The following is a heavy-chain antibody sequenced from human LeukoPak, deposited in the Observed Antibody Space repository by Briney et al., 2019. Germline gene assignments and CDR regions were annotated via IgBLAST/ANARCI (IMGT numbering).Heavy chain of an antibody. J-gene: IGHJ4*02. CDR3: AKSTDSYSGSYLDY. D-gene: IGHD1-26*01. CDR1: GDSIRSNNYY. V-gene: IGHV4-39*01. CDR2: IYDTGST. Sequence: SETLSLTCTVSGDSIRSNNYYWGWIRQPPGKGLEWIGSIYDTGSTFYNPSLKSRVIISVDTSKNQFSLKLSSVTAADTAVYYCAKSTDSYSGSYLDYWGQGTLVTVSS.